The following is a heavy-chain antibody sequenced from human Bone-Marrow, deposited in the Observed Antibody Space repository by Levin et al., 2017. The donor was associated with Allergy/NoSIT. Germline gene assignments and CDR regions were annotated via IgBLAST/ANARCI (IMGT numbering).Heavy chain of an antibody. Sequence: SGPTLVKPTQTLTLTCTFSGFALSKTGMGVAWIRQPPGKALEWLGIVFWDDDKRYRPSLEGRLTIAKDTSKNQVFLTMTTVDPTDTATYLCARVLDGFSSGWIFDSWGQGTLVSVSP. J-gene: IGHJ4*02. CDR1: GFALSKTGMG. D-gene: IGHD5-24*01. V-gene: IGHV2-5*02. CDR2: VFWDDDK. CDR3: ARVLDGFSSGWIFDS.